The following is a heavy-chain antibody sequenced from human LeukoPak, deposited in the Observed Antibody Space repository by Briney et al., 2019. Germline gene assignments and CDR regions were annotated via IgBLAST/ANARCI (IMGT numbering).Heavy chain of an antibody. Sequence: GGSLRLSCAASGFTFSSFAMSWVRQAPGKGLEWVANIKQDGSEKYYVDSVKGRFTISRDNAKNSLYLQMNSLRAEDTAVYYCARGPRYCSGGSCYSAGYWGQGTLVTVSS. CDR2: IKQDGSEK. CDR3: ARGPRYCSGGSCYSAGY. CDR1: GFTFSSFA. V-gene: IGHV3-7*01. D-gene: IGHD2-15*01. J-gene: IGHJ4*02.